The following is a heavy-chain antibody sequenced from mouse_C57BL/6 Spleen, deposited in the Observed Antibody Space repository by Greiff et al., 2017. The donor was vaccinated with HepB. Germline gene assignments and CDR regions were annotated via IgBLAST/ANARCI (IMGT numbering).Heavy chain of an antibody. CDR1: GYAFSSSW. CDR2: IYPGDGDT. V-gene: IGHV1-82*01. Sequence: VKLMESGPELVKPGASVKISCKASGYAFSSSWMNWVKQRPGKGLEWIGRIYPGDGDTNCNGKFKGKATLTADKSSSTAYMQLSSLTSEDSAVYFCARWGTTVDYWGQGTTLTVSS. CDR3: ARWGTTVDY. J-gene: IGHJ2*01. D-gene: IGHD1-1*01.